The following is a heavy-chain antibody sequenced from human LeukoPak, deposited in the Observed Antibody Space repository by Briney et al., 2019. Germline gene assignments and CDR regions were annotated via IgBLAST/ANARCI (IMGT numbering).Heavy chain of an antibody. V-gene: IGHV3-66*02. CDR3: ASLSGYSYPPDY. CDR2: IYSGGST. D-gene: IGHD5-18*01. J-gene: IGHJ4*02. CDR1: GFTVSSNY. Sequence: GGSLRLSCAASGFTVSSNYMSWVRQAPGKGLEWVSVIYSGGSTYYADSVKGRFTISRDNSKNTLYLQMNSLRAEDTAVYYCASLSGYSYPPDYWGQGTLVTVSS.